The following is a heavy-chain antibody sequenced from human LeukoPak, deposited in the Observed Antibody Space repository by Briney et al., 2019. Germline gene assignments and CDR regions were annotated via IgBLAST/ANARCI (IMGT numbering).Heavy chain of an antibody. CDR1: GGTFSSYA. CDR2: IIPIFGTA. Sequence: GASVKVSCKASGGTFSSYAISWVRQAPGQGLEWMGRIIPIFGTANYAQRFQGRVTITTDESTSTAYMELSSLRSEDTAVYYCARLAVAGKFDYWGQGTLVTVSS. D-gene: IGHD6-19*01. CDR3: ARLAVAGKFDY. V-gene: IGHV1-69*05. J-gene: IGHJ4*02.